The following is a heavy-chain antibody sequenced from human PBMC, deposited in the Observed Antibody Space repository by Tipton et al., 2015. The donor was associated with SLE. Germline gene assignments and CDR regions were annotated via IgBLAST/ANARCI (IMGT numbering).Heavy chain of an antibody. J-gene: IGHJ4*02. V-gene: IGHV3-11*01. D-gene: IGHD3-3*01. CDR3: ARDSGDFLSGYYNGLDY. CDR2: ISSSGTTI. CDR1: GFTFSDYY. Sequence: GSLRLSCAASGFTFSDYYMSWIRQAPGKGLEWVSYISSSGTTINYADSVKGRCTISRDNAKNSLYLQMNSLRAEDTAVYYCARDSGDFLSGYYNGLDYWGQGALVTVSS.